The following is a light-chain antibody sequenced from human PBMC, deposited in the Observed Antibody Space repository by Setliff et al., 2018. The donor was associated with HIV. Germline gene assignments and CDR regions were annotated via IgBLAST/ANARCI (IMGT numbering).Light chain of an antibody. J-gene: IGLJ1*01. V-gene: IGLV2-14*03. CDR1: SSDVGGYKY. CDR2: DVN. Sequence: QSVLTQPASVSGSPGQSITISCTGTSSDVGGYKYVSWYQQHPGRAPKLIIYDVNSRPSGISRRFSGSKSGSTASLTISGLQAEDEADYYCNSFTGTGTYVFGTGTRSPS. CDR3: NSFTGTGTYV.